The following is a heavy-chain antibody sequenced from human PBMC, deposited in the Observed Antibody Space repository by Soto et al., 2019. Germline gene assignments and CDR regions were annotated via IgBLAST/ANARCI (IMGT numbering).Heavy chain of an antibody. Sequence: PSETLSLTCTVSGGSISGHYWSWIRQPPGKGLQYIGYISYSGSTNYNPSLKSRVTISVDTSKNQFSLKLSSVTAADTAVYYCARAPLDIVLVPAAIPGPWFDPWGQGTLVTVSS. CDR2: ISYSGST. CDR1: GGSISGHY. D-gene: IGHD2-2*02. V-gene: IGHV4-59*08. J-gene: IGHJ5*02. CDR3: ARAPLDIVLVPAAIPGPWFDP.